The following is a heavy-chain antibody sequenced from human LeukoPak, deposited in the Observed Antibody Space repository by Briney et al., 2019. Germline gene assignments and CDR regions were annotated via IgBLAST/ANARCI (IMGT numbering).Heavy chain of an antibody. J-gene: IGHJ4*02. CDR3: SRSGSGDCYFCRPGQD. V-gene: IGHV3-49*04. D-gene: IGHD2-21*02. CDR1: GFTFGDYA. CDR2: IRSKTCDKTT. Sequence: GGSLRLSCTGSGFTFGDYAMNWVRQVPGKGLEWIGFIRSKTCDKTTEYAASVKDRFTISRDDSKNIAYLQINSLKVEDTAVYYCSRSGSGDCYFCRPGQDWGQGTLITVSS.